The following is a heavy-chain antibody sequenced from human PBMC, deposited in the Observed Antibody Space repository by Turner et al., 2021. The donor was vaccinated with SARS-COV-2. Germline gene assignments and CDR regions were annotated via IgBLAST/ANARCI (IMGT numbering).Heavy chain of an antibody. V-gene: IGHV4-59*01. Sequence: QVQLQESGPGLVKPSETLSLTCTVSGGSISSYYCSWIRQPPGKGLEWVGYIYYSGSTNYNPSLKSRSTISVNTSKKQFSQKLSSVTAADAAVYYCASYYYDSRGYHYAFDYWGQGTLVTVSS. J-gene: IGHJ4*02. D-gene: IGHD3-22*01. CDR2: IYYSGST. CDR3: ASYYYDSRGYHYAFDY. CDR1: GGSISSYY.